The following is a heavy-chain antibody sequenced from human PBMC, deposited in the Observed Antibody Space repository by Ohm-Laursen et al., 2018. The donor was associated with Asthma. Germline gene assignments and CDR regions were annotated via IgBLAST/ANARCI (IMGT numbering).Heavy chain of an antibody. CDR2: ISAYNGNT. J-gene: IGHJ5*02. Sequence: ASVKVSCKASGYTFTSYGISWVRQAPGQGLEWMGWISAYNGNTNYAQKLQGRVTMTTDTSTSTAYMELRSLRSDDTAVYYCARVVYCSGGSCYGGNWFDPWGQGTLVTVSS. D-gene: IGHD2-15*01. CDR1: GYTFTSYG. V-gene: IGHV1-18*01. CDR3: ARVVYCSGGSCYGGNWFDP.